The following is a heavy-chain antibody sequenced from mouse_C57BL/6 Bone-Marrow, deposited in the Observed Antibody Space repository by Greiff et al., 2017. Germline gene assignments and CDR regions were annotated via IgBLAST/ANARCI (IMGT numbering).Heavy chain of an antibody. Sequence: VQLQQSGAELVKPGASVKLSCTASGFNIKDYYIHWVKQRTEQGLEWIGRIDPEDGETKYAPKFKDKATITADTSSNTAYLQLSSLTSEDTAVYYCTRSRIDCGTNYWGQGTTLTVSS. D-gene: IGHD2-14*01. J-gene: IGHJ2*01. CDR3: TRSRIDCGTNY. V-gene: IGHV14-2*01. CDR2: IDPEDGET. CDR1: GFNIKDYY.